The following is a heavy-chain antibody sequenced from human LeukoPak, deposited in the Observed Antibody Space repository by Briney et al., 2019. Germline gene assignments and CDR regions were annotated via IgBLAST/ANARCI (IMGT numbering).Heavy chain of an antibody. V-gene: IGHV4-39*01. J-gene: IGHJ4*02. CDR1: GGSVSLSSYY. D-gene: IGHD2/OR15-2a*01. CDR2: FLYSGST. Sequence: SETLSLTCTVSGGSVSLSSYYWAWIRQPPGKGLEWIGSFLYSGSTYYNPSLKSRVTISVDTSKNQFSLKLGSVTAADTAVYYCARWSFYSMSSGFGYWGQGALVTVSS. CDR3: ARWSFYSMSSGFGY.